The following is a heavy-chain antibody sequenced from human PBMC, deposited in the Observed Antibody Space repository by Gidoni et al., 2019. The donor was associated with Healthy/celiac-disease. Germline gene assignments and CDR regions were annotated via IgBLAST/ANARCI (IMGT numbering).Heavy chain of an antibody. CDR1: GGTFSSYT. Sequence: QVQLVQSGAEVKKPGSSVKVSCKASGGTFSSYTISWVRQATGQGLEWMGRIIPILGIANYAQKFQGRVTITADKSTSTAYMELSSLRSEDTAVYYCARDRDQESSSWYEGDYFDYWCQGTLVTVSS. J-gene: IGHJ4*02. CDR2: IIPILGIA. V-gene: IGHV1-69*08. D-gene: IGHD6-13*01. CDR3: ARDRDQESSSWYEGDYFDY.